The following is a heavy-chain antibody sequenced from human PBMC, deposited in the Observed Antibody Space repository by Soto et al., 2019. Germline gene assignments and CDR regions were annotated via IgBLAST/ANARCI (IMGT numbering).Heavy chain of an antibody. CDR3: ARDGAEVDISVYLPLN. Sequence: GGSLRLSCAASGFTFSDYSMNWVRQAPGKGLEWISYISSASSSIYYADSVRGRFTVSRDNAKNSLYLQMNSLRDEDTAVYYCARDGAEVDISVYLPLNWGQGTLVTVSS. CDR2: ISSASSSI. V-gene: IGHV3-48*02. D-gene: IGHD3-22*01. J-gene: IGHJ4*02. CDR1: GFTFSDYS.